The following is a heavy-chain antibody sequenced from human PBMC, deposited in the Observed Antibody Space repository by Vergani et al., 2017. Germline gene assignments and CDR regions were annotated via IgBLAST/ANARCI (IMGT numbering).Heavy chain of an antibody. J-gene: IGHJ4*02. D-gene: IGHD2-15*01. V-gene: IGHV4-61*02. CDR1: GGSISSGSYY. CDR3: ARSRPYCTSGSCPAI. CDR2: IYSSGST. Sequence: QVQLQESGPGLVKSSQTLSLTCTVSGGSISSGSYYWNWIRQPAEKGLEWIGRIYSSGSTNYNPSFKSRVSISVDTSKSQFSLKLNSVTVADTAVYYCARSRPYCTSGSCPAIWGQGTLVTVSS.